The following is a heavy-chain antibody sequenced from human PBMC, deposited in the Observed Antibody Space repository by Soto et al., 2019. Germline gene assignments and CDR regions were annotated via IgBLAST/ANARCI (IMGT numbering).Heavy chain of an antibody. Sequence: SVKVSCKASGGTFSSYAISWVRQAPGQGLEWMRGIIPLFGTANYAQKFQGRVTITADESTSTAYMELSSLRSEETAVYYCARFSGSSSLSAYYYFGMDVWGQGTTVTVSS. D-gene: IGHD6-6*01. V-gene: IGHV1-69*13. CDR2: IIPLFGTA. CDR3: ARFSGSSSLSAYYYFGMDV. J-gene: IGHJ6*02. CDR1: GGTFSSYA.